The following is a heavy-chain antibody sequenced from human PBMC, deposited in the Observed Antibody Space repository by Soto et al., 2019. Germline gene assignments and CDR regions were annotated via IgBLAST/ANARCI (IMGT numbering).Heavy chain of an antibody. CDR2: IDPSDSYT. Sequence: PGESLKISCKGSGYSFTSYWVSWVRQMPVKGLEWMGRIDPSDSYTNYSPSFQGHVTISADKSISTAYLQWSSLKASDTAMYYCASEQYYYGSGMAGMDVWGQGTTVTVSS. CDR3: ASEQYYYGSGMAGMDV. J-gene: IGHJ6*01. CDR1: GYSFTSYW. V-gene: IGHV5-10-1*01. D-gene: IGHD3-10*01.